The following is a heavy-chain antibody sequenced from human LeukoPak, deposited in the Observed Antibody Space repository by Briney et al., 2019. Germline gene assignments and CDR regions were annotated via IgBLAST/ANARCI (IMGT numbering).Heavy chain of an antibody. J-gene: IGHJ4*02. CDR2: ITYTGGNT. Sequence: PGGSLRLSCAASGFTFRDYAMSWVRQAPGKGLEWVSTITYTGGNTYYADSVKGRFTIPRDNSKNTLYLQMNSLRAEDTAIYYCAKDEYYSGSYYNDYWGQGTLVTVSS. CDR3: AKDEYYSGSYYNDY. V-gene: IGHV3-23*01. D-gene: IGHD3-10*01. CDR1: GFTFRDYA.